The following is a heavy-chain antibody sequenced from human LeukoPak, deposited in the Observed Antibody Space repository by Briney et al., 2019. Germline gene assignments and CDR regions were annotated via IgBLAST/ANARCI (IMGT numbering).Heavy chain of an antibody. J-gene: IGHJ4*03. CDR1: GYPIRSTYY. V-gene: IGHV4-38-2*01. CDR3: ARGPTISETGYFDF. Sequence: PSETLSLTCAVSGYPIRSTYYWGWIRQPPGKGLEWIGSIYQTGSTYYNPSLKSRLTISLDMSKNQFSLRLSSVTAADTAVYYCARGPTISETGYFDFWGQGTLVTVSS. D-gene: IGHD1-1*01. CDR2: IYQTGST.